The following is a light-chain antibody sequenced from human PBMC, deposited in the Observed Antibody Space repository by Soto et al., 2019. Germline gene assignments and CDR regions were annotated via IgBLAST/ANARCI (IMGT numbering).Light chain of an antibody. J-gene: IGKJ4*01. Sequence: MVMTQSPATLSVSTGERATLSCRASQSISSNLAWYQQKPGQTPRLLIYGTSTRATGIPARFSGSGSGTEFTLTISSLQSEDFAVYYCQHYNNWPLTFGGGTKVEIK. CDR3: QHYNNWPLT. CDR1: QSISSN. CDR2: GTS. V-gene: IGKV3-15*01.